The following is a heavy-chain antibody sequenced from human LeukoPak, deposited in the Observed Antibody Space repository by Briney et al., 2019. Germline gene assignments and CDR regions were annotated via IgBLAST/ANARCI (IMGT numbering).Heavy chain of an antibody. D-gene: IGHD3-10*01. J-gene: IGHJ4*02. CDR2: IKSKTDGETT. CDR1: GFTFTNAW. V-gene: IGHV3-15*01. CDR3: TTVVSSGSYYTGFDY. Sequence: PGGSLRLSCAASGFTFTNAWMNWVRQGPGKGLEWVGRIKSKTDGETTNYAAPVKGRFTISRDDSKNTLYLQMNSLKTEDTAVYYCTTVVSSGSYYTGFDYWGQGTLVTVSS.